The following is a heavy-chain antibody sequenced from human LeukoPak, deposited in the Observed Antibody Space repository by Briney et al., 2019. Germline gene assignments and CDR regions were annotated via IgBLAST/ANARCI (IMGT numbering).Heavy chain of an antibody. V-gene: IGHV3-21*01. D-gene: IGHD3-10*01. Sequence: PGGSLRLSCAASGFTFISYSMNWVRQAPGKGLEGVSSIISSSSYIYYADSVKDRLTTSRDNAKNSLYLQMNSLRAEDTAVYYCAREDSYYYGSGSYPFDYWGQGTLVTVSS. CDR3: AREDSYYYGSGSYPFDY. J-gene: IGHJ4*02. CDR2: IISSSSYI. CDR1: GFTFISYS.